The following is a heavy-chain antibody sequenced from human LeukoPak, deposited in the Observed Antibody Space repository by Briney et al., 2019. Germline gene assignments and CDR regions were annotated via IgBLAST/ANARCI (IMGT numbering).Heavy chain of an antibody. V-gene: IGHV3-48*03. CDR1: GFHFSSYE. Sequence: GGSLRLSCAVYGFHFSSYEMNWVRQAPGKGLEWVAFTTGSGGTTHYADSMKGRFTISRDNAKNLLFLQMNSLRVEDTAVYYCARLQPYYYYMDVWGRGTTVTVSS. CDR3: ARLQPYYYYMDV. CDR2: TTGSGGTT. J-gene: IGHJ6*03.